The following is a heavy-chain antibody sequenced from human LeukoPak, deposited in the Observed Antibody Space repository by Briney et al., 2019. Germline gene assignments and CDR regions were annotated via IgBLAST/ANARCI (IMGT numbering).Heavy chain of an antibody. CDR1: GFTFSSYG. Sequence: PGRSLRLSCAASGFTFSSYGMHWVRQAPGKGLEWVAVISYDGSNKYYADSVKGRFTISRDNSKNTLYLQMNSLRAEGTAVYYCAKDRVVPAAMHYYYYYGMDVWGQGTTVTVSS. CDR3: AKDRVVPAAMHYYYYYGMDV. J-gene: IGHJ6*02. CDR2: ISYDGSNK. D-gene: IGHD2-2*01. V-gene: IGHV3-30*18.